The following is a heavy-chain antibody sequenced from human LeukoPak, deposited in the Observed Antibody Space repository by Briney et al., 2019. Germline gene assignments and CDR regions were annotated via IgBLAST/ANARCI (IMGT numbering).Heavy chain of an antibody. CDR2: ISSSSSTI. Sequence: GGSLRLSCAASGFTVSSNYMSWVRQAPGKGLEWVSYISSSSSTIYYADSVKGRFTISRDNAKNSLYLQMNSLRAEGTAVYYCARETYEFYYFDYWGQGTLVTVSS. V-gene: IGHV3-48*04. CDR3: ARETYEFYYFDY. CDR1: GFTVSSNY. J-gene: IGHJ4*02. D-gene: IGHD3-22*01.